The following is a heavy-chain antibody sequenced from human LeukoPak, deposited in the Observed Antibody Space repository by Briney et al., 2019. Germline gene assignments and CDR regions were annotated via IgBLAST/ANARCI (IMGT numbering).Heavy chain of an antibody. CDR3: ARAPWELDD. CDR1: GFTFSSNW. Sequence: GGSLRLSCAATGFTFSSNWMHWVRQAPGKWLVWVSRISGDGRSTTYADSVKGRFTISRDNAKNTLYLQMNSLRAEDTAVYYCARAPWELDDWGQGTLVTVSS. J-gene: IGHJ4*02. CDR2: ISGDGRST. V-gene: IGHV3-74*01. D-gene: IGHD1-26*01.